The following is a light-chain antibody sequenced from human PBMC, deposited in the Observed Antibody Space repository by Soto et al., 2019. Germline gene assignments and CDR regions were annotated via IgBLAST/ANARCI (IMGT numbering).Light chain of an antibody. CDR2: DVT. CDR1: SSDVGGYNY. J-gene: IGLJ2*01. CDR3: SSYTSSSTLEV. V-gene: IGLV2-14*01. Sequence: QSVLTQPASVSGSPGQSITISCTGTSSDVGGYNYVSWYQQHPGKAPKLLLYDVTKRPSGVSNRFSGSKSGNTASLTISGLQAEDEDDYYCSSYTSSSTLEVFGGGTQLTVL.